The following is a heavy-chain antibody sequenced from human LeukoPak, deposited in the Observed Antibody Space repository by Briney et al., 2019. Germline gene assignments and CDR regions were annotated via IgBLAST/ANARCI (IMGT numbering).Heavy chain of an antibody. J-gene: IGHJ4*02. V-gene: IGHV3-23*01. CDR2: ISGSADNT. Sequence: GGSLRLSCTASGFTLSSYAMSWVRQAPGEGLEWVSTISGSADNTNYAEAVEGRFTISRDNSKNTMYLQMNSLRAEDTAVYYCAKQGFGCWGQGTLVTVSS. CDR3: AKQGFGC. CDR1: GFTLSSYA.